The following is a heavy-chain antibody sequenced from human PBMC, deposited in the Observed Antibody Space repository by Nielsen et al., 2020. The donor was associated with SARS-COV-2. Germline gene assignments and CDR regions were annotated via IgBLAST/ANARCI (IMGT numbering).Heavy chain of an antibody. CDR2: LKPSAGST. J-gene: IGHJ4*02. CDR3: ARGKTDY. CDR1: GYNFSTYY. V-gene: IGHV1-46*01. Sequence: ASVKVSCKASGYNFSTYYMHWVRQAPGQGLEWMGILKPSAGSTTFADKFQGRVTMTRNTSISTAYMELSSLRSEDTAVYYCARGKTDYWGQGTLVTVSS.